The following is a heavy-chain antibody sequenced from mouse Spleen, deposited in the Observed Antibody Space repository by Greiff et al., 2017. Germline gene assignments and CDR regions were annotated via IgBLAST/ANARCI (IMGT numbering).Heavy chain of an antibody. CDR2: ISSGGSYT. CDR3: ARHGRDYLYWYFDV. D-gene: IGHD2-4*01. V-gene: IGHV5-6*01. CDR1: GFTFSSYG. J-gene: IGHJ1*03. Sequence: EVKVVESGGDLVKPGGSLKLSCAASGFTFSSYGMSWVRQTPDKRLEWVATISSGGSYTYYPDSVKGRFTISRDNAKNTLYLQMSSLKSEDTAMYYCARHGRDYLYWYFDVWGTGTTVTVSS.